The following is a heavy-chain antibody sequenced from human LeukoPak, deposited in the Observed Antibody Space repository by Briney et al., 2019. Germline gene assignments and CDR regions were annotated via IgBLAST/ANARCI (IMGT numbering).Heavy chain of an antibody. CDR3: ARVIAVAQEPDGFDI. CDR2: IYYSGST. Sequence: TSETLSLTCTVSGGSISSYYWSWIRQPPGKGLEWIGYIYYSGSTNYNPSLKSRVTISVDTSKNQFSLKLSSVTAADTAVYYCARVIAVAQEPDGFDIWGQGTMVTVSS. V-gene: IGHV4-59*01. J-gene: IGHJ3*02. D-gene: IGHD6-19*01. CDR1: GGSISSYY.